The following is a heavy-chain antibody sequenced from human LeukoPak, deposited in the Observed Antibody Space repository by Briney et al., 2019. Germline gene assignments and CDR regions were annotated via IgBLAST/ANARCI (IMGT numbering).Heavy chain of an antibody. CDR3: ARSSGYYSSLFYMHV. CDR2: INPSGDPT. J-gene: IGHJ4*02. CDR1: GYTFTSYY. Sequence: APVKVSCKASGYTFTSYYMHWVRQAPGQGLEWVGIINPSGDPTTYAQKFQGRVTMTSDMSTSTVYMELSSLRSEDTAVYYCARSSGYYSSLFYMHVWGQGTLVTVSS. D-gene: IGHD3-22*01. V-gene: IGHV1-46*01.